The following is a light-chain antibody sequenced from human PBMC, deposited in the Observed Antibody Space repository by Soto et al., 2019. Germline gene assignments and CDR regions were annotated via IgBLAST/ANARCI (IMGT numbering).Light chain of an antibody. CDR3: QQTYTTPWT. Sequence: DIQMTQSPSSLSASVGDRVTITCRASQNIDSYLNWYQQRPGKAPKLLIHDAASLQSGVPSRFSGSGSGTDFALTINSLQPEDFATIYCQQTYTTPWTFGQRTKVDIK. V-gene: IGKV1-39*01. CDR1: QNIDSY. CDR2: DAA. J-gene: IGKJ1*01.